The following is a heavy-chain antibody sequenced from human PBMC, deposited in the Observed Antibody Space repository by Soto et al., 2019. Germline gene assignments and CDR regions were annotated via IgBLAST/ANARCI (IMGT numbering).Heavy chain of an antibody. D-gene: IGHD6-19*01. CDR1: GGSISSSSYY. CDR2: IYYSGST. V-gene: IGHV4-39*01. Sequence: QLQLQESGPGLVKPSETLSLTCTVSGGSISSSSYYWGWIRQPPGKGLEWIGSIYYSGSTYYNPSLKSRVTISVDTSKNQFSLKLSSVTAADTAVYYCARHRIAVAGTRSFDYWGQGILVTVSS. CDR3: ARHRIAVAGTRSFDY. J-gene: IGHJ4*02.